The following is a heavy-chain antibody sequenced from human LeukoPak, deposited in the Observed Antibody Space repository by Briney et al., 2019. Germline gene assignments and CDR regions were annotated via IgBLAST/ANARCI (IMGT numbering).Heavy chain of an antibody. CDR2: INPDSGVT. J-gene: IGHJ4*02. CDR1: GYTFTGSY. CDR3: ARDFGSSSAWYEFDY. V-gene: IGHV1-2*02. D-gene: IGHD6-19*01. Sequence: GASVKVSCKASGYTFTGSYIHWVRQAPGQGLEWMGWINPDSGVTKYAQNFQGRVTMTMDTSISTASMEMRSLKSDDTAVYYCARDFGSSSAWYEFDYWGQGTLVTVSS.